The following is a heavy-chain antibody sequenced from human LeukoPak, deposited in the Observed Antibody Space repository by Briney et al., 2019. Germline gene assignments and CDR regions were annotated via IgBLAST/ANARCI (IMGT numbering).Heavy chain of an antibody. D-gene: IGHD3-22*01. V-gene: IGHV3-21*06. Sequence: GGSLRLSCAASGFTFSRYSLTWVRQAPGKGLEWVSSISTGSSYIYYADSLRGRFTISRDNAKNSLYLQMNSLRAEDTAVYYCARDHYYDSSGYYGASGYFYYYMDVWGRGTTVTISS. J-gene: IGHJ6*03. CDR2: ISTGSSYI. CDR3: ARDHYYDSSGYYGASGYFYYYMDV. CDR1: GFTFSRYS.